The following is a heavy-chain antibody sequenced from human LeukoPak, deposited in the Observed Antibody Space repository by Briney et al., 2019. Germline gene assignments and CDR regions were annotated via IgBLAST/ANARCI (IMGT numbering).Heavy chain of an antibody. Sequence: GGSLRLSCAASGFTFSSYWMSWVRQAPGKGLEWVANIKQDGSEKYYVDSVKGRFTISRDNAKNSLYLQMNSLRAEDTAVYYCARDLDYYDSSGLLDYWGQGTLVTVAS. CDR2: IKQDGSEK. CDR3: ARDLDYYDSSGLLDY. V-gene: IGHV3-7*01. J-gene: IGHJ4*02. D-gene: IGHD3-22*01. CDR1: GFTFSSYW.